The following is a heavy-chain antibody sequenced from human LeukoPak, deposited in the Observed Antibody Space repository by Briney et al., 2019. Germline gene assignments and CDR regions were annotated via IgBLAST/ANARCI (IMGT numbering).Heavy chain of an antibody. V-gene: IGHV1-69*04. CDR2: IIPILGIA. CDR3: ARDRTPIVVVPAAIPCLSG. J-gene: IGHJ4*02. Sequence: SSVKVSCKASGGTFSSYTISWVRQAPGQGLEWMGRIIPILGIANYAQKFQGRVTITADKSTSTAYMELSSLRSEDTAVYYCARDRTPIVVVPAAIPCLSGWCQGTLVTVSS. D-gene: IGHD2-2*02. CDR1: GGTFSSYT.